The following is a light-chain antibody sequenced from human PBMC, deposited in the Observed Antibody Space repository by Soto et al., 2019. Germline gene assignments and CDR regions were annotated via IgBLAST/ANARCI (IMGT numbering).Light chain of an antibody. V-gene: IGLV4-69*01. CDR1: SGHSSYA. CDR3: QTWGTGIQV. CDR2: LNGDGSH. J-gene: IGLJ3*02. Sequence: QLVLTQSPSASASLGASVKLTCTLTSGHSSYAIAWHQQQPEKGPRYLMNLNGDGSHSKGDGIPDRFSGSSSGAERYLTISSLQSEDEADYYCQTWGTGIQVFGGGTKLT.